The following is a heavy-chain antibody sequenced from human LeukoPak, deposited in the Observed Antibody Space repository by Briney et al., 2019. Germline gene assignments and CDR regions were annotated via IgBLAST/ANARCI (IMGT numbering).Heavy chain of an antibody. J-gene: IGHJ6*02. CDR2: ISGGST. V-gene: IGHV3-23*01. Sequence: GSLKLSCAGSGLTLSSYAMSWVRQAPGEGLEWVSGISGGSTYYADSVKGRFTISRDNSKNTLYLQMHSLRAEDTAVYYCAPRSGGMDVWGRGTTVTVSS. CDR1: GLTLSSYA. CDR3: APRSGGMDV.